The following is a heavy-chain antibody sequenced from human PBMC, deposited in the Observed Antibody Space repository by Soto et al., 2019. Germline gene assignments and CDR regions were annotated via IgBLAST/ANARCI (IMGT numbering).Heavy chain of an antibody. CDR1: GFTFSSSG. CDR3: AKDYHGNYYNDF. V-gene: IGHV3-23*01. Sequence: PGGSLRLSCAASGFTFSSSGMSWVRQAPGKGLEWVSAISSSGGSTYFADSVKGRFTISRDNSKNTLYLQMNTLRAEDTAVYYCAKDYHGNYYNDFWGQGTLVTVSS. CDR2: ISSSGGST. D-gene: IGHD1-26*01. J-gene: IGHJ4*02.